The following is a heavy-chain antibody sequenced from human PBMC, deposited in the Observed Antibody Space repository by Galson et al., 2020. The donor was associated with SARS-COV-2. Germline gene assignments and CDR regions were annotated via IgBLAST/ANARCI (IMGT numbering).Heavy chain of an antibody. CDR3: ARVYSGSYRGYFDY. CDR2: ISYDGSNK. V-gene: IGHV3-30*04. J-gene: IGHJ4*02. Sequence: GGSLRLSCAASGFTFSSYAMHWVRQAPGKGLEWVAVISYDGSNKYYADSVKGRFTISRDNSKNTLYLQMNSLRAEDTAVYYCARVYSGSYRGYFDYWGQGTLVTVSS. CDR1: GFTFSSYA. D-gene: IGHD1-26*01.